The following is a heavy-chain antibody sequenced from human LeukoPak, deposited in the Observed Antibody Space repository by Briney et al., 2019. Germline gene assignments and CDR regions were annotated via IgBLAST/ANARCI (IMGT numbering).Heavy chain of an antibody. CDR2: IYTSGST. D-gene: IGHD2-21*02. V-gene: IGHV4-4*07. J-gene: IGHJ4*02. CDR3: ARDQYCGGDCYSVFDY. Sequence: SETLSLTCTVSGGSISSYYWGWIRQPAGKGLEWIGRIYTSGSTNYNPSLKSRVTMSVDTSKNQFSLKLSSVTAADTAVYYCARDQYCGGDCYSVFDYWGQGTLVTVSS. CDR1: GGSISSYY.